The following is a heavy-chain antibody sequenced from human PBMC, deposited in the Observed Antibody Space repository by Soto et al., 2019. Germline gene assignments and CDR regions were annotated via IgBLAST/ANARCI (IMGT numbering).Heavy chain of an antibody. Sequence: GGSLRLSCAASGFTFSSYAVSWVRQAPGKGLEWVSAISGRGGSTYYADSVKGRFTISGDHSKNTLYLQMNSLGAEATAVDYCAKLYVLSGMDVWGRGTTVTVSS. V-gene: IGHV3-23*01. CDR1: GFTFSSYA. CDR2: ISGRGGST. CDR3: AKLYVLSGMDV. D-gene: IGHD2-8*01. J-gene: IGHJ6*02.